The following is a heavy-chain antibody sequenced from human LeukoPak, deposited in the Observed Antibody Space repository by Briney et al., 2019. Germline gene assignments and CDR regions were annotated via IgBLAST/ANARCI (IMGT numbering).Heavy chain of an antibody. V-gene: IGHV3-23*01. D-gene: IGHD3-22*01. CDR1: GFTLSSYA. CDR2: ISGSGGNA. CDR3: AKTPRRHYYDSNGSYNWFDP. J-gene: IGHJ5*02. Sequence: PGGSLRLSCVASGFTLSSYAMSWVRQAPGKGLEWVSGISGSGGNAYYADSVRGRFTISRDNSKDTLYLQMNSLRAEDTAIYYCAKTPRRHYYDSNGSYNWFDPWGQGTLVTVSS.